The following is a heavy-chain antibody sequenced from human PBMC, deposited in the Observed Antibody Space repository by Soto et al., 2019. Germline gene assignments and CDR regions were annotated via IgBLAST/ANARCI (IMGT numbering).Heavy chain of an antibody. CDR1: GASVSSGSYY. CDR2: TDDTGST. J-gene: IGHJ6*02. CDR3: ARSHSGYDPLGMDV. V-gene: IGHV4-61*01. Sequence: SETLSLTCTVSGASVSSGSYYWTWIRQPPGKGLEWIGCTDDTGSTDYNPSLKSRVTLWLDTSKNRLSVRVDSVTAADTAVYYCARSHSGYDPLGMDVWGQGTTVTVSS. D-gene: IGHD5-12*01.